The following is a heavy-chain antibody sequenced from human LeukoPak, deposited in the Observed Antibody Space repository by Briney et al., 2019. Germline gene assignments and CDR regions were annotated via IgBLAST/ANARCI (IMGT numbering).Heavy chain of an antibody. Sequence: SETLSLTCTVSGGSVSSYYCSWIRQPAGKGLEWIGRIYTSGSTNYNPSLKSRVTMSVDTSKNQFSLKLSSVTAADTAVYYCARDSVSSPGGFDPWGQGTLVTVSS. D-gene: IGHD6-13*01. CDR1: GGSVSSYY. J-gene: IGHJ5*02. CDR2: IYTSGST. CDR3: ARDSVSSPGGFDP. V-gene: IGHV4-4*07.